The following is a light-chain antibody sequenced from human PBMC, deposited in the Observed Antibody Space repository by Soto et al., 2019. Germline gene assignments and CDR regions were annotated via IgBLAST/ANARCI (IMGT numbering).Light chain of an antibody. Sequence: EIVMTQAPATLSVSPGERATLSCRASQSVSSNLAWYQQKPGQAPRLLIYGASTRATGIPARFSGSGSGTEFTLIISSLQSEDFAVYYCQQDNNWPPWTFGQGTKVEIK. CDR1: QSVSSN. J-gene: IGKJ1*01. V-gene: IGKV3-15*01. CDR3: QQDNNWPPWT. CDR2: GAS.